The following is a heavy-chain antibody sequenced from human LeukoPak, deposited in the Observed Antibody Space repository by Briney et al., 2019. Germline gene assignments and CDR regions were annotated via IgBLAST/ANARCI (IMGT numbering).Heavy chain of an antibody. J-gene: IGHJ4*02. D-gene: IGHD4-23*01. V-gene: IGHV3-43*02. CDR1: GFTFDDYA. CDR3: AKRLTQLDY. CDR2: VSGDGGST. Sequence: PGGSLRLSCAASGFTFDDYAIHWVRQRPGKGLESVSLVSGDGGSTYYGDSVKGRFTISRDNSKNTLYPQMNSLRAEDTAVYYCAKRLTQLDYWGQGTLVTVSS.